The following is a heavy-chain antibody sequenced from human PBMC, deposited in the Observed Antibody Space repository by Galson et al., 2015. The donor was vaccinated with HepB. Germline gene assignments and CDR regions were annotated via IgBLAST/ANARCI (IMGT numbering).Heavy chain of an antibody. CDR3: ARDGITGEMATIPRPYFDL. J-gene: IGHJ2*01. CDR2: ISAYNGNT. D-gene: IGHD5-24*01. Sequence: SVKVSCKASGYTFTSYGISWVRQAPGQGLEWMGWISAYNGNTNYAQKLQGRVTMTTDTSTSTAYMELRSLRSDDTAVYYCARDGITGEMATIPRPYFDLWGRGTLVTVSS. V-gene: IGHV1-18*04. CDR1: GYTFTSYG.